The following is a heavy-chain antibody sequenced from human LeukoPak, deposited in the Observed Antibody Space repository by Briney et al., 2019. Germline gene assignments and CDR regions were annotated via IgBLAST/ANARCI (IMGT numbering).Heavy chain of an antibody. J-gene: IGHJ4*02. CDR1: GFTFSIYS. CDR3: ARVGGYCSSVSNCYGDY. Sequence: PGGSLRLSCAASGFTFSIYSMNWVRQAPGKRLEWVSCISSGSTNIYYADSLRGRFTISRDNAKNSLYLQMNSLRAEDTAVYYCARVGGYCSSVSNCYGDYWGQGTLVTVSS. V-gene: IGHV3-21*01. D-gene: IGHD2-2*03. CDR2: ISSGSTNI.